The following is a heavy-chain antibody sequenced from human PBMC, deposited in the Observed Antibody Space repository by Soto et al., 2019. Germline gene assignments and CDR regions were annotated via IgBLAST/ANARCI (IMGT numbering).Heavy chain of an antibody. CDR3: ARGTTTVTTFDY. CDR1: GGSISSGGYS. Sequence: QLQLQESGSGLVKPSQTLSLTCAVSGGSISSGGYSWSWIRQPPGKGLECIGYIYHSGSTYYNPSPKSRVTIPVDRSKNQLSLKLSSVTAADTAVYYCARGTTTVTTFDYWGQGTLVTVSS. D-gene: IGHD4-17*01. V-gene: IGHV4-30-2*01. CDR2: IYHSGST. J-gene: IGHJ4*02.